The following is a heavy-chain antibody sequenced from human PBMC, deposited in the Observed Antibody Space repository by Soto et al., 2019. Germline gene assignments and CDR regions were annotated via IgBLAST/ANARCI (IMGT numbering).Heavy chain of an antibody. V-gene: IGHV5-51*01. CDR3: ARGLLPATTTPNDAFRV. Sequence: GESLKISCQTSVYTFTNYWIAWVRLVPGKGLEWMGTIFPGDSDTRYGPSFQGRVAISADRSTNTASLRWSSLGASDTAIYYCARGLLPATTTPNDAFRVWGQGTVVTVSS. CDR2: IFPGDSDT. J-gene: IGHJ3*01. D-gene: IGHD4-4*01. CDR1: VYTFTNYW.